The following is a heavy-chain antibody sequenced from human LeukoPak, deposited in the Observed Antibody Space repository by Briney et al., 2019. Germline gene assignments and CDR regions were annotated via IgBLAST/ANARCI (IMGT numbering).Heavy chain of an antibody. CDR1: GFTFSSYT. V-gene: IGHV3-21*01. J-gene: IGHJ4*02. Sequence: GGSLRLSCAASGFTFSSYTMNWVRQAPEKGLEWVSAIISSSGNIYYAESVKGRFTISRDNAKNFLYLQMNSLRAEDTAVYYCARGAYYDILPGYYFDYWGQGTLVTVSS. CDR2: IISSSGNI. CDR3: ARGAYYDILPGYYFDY. D-gene: IGHD3-9*01.